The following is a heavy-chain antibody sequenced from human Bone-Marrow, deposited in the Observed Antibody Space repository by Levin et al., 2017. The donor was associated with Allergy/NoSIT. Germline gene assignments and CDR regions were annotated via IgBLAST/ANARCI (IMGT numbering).Heavy chain of an antibody. D-gene: IGHD2-2*01. V-gene: IGHV3-15*05. CDR3: SADNEESSTYSCDY. CDR2: IKRKSDGETT. Sequence: GGSLRLSCAGSGFSFSKTWMTWVRQAPGKGLEGVARIKRKSDGETTDYAAPVKGRFTISREDSRNTLYVQMNSLTIGDTAMYYCSADNEESSTYSCDYWGQGALVTVSS. J-gene: IGHJ4*02. CDR1: GFSFSKTW.